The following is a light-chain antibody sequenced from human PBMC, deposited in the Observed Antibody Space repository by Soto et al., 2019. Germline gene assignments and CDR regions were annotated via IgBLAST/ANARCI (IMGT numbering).Light chain of an antibody. CDR3: SSYTSSNTLV. CDR1: SSDVGGYNS. V-gene: IGLV2-14*01. CDR2: DVS. J-gene: IGLJ2*01. Sequence: QSALTQPASVSWSPGQSITISCTGTSSDVGGYNSVSWYQQHPGKAPKLMIYDVSNRPSGVSDRFSGSKSGNTASLTISGLHTEDEADYYCSSYTSSNTLVFGGGTKLTVL.